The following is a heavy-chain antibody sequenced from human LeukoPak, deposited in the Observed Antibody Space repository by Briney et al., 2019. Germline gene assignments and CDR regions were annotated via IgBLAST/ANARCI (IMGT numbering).Heavy chain of an antibody. CDR3: AREKAVAGTSFDY. Sequence: GGSLRLSCAASGFTFSSYWMSWVRQAPGKGLEWVANIKRDGSEKYYVDSVKGRFTISRDNAKNSLYLQMNSLRAEDTAVYYCAREKAVAGTSFDYWGQGILVIVSS. D-gene: IGHD6-19*01. CDR2: IKRDGSEK. V-gene: IGHV3-7*01. CDR1: GFTFSSYW. J-gene: IGHJ4*02.